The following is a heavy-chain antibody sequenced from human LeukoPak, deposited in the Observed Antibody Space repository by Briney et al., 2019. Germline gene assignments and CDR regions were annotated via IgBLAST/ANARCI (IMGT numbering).Heavy chain of an antibody. Sequence: SETLSLTXTVSGGSISSSSYYWGWIRQPPGKGLEWIGSIYYSGSTYYNPSLKSRVTISVGTSKNQFSLKLSSVTAADTAVYYCASFFSGTLKYYYYMDVWGKGTTVTVSS. V-gene: IGHV4-39*01. J-gene: IGHJ6*03. CDR1: GGSISSSSYY. CDR3: ASFFSGTLKYYYYMDV. CDR2: IYYSGST. D-gene: IGHD5-12*01.